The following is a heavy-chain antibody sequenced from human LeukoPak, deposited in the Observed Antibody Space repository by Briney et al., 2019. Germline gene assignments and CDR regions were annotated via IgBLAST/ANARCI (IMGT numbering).Heavy chain of an antibody. CDR1: GFSLSTSGVG. CDR2: IYWDDDK. J-gene: IGHJ5*02. V-gene: IGHV2-5*02. Sequence: SGPTLVNPTQTLTLTCTFSGFSLSTSGVGVGWIRQPPGKALEWLVIIYWDDDKRYSPSLKSRLTITKDTSKNQVVLTITNMDPVDTATYYCAHRRGSNWFDPWGQGTLVTVSS. CDR3: AHRRGSNWFDP. D-gene: IGHD3-16*01.